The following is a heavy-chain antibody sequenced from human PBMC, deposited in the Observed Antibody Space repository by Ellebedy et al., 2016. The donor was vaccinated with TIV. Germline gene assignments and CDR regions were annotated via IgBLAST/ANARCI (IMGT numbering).Heavy chain of an antibody. CDR2: ISAYSGNT. J-gene: IGHJ4*02. CDR3: ARDDFGANSFDY. CDR1: GYTFTGYH. V-gene: IGHV1-18*04. Sequence: ASVKVSCKASGYTFTGYHMHWVRQAPGQGFEWMGWISAYSGNTNYAPKLQGRVTMTTDTSTNTAYMELRSLRSDDTAVYYCARDDFGANSFDYWGQGTLVTVSS. D-gene: IGHD4/OR15-4a*01.